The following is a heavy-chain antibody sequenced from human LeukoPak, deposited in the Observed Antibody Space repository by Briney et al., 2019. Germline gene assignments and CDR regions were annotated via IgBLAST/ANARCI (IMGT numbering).Heavy chain of an antibody. V-gene: IGHV1-69*13. CDR2: IIPIFGTA. Sequence: SVKVSCKASGGTFSSYAISWVRQAPGQGLEWMAGIIPIFGTANYAQKFQGRVTITADESTSTAYMELSSLRSEDTAVYYCARDGGIFWSGYYTDYYYGMDVWGQGTTVTVSS. CDR3: ARDGGIFWSGYYTDYYYGMDV. D-gene: IGHD3-3*01. J-gene: IGHJ6*02. CDR1: GGTFSSYA.